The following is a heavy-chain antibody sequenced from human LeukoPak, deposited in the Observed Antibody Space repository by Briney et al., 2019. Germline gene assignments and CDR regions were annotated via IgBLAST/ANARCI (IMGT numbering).Heavy chain of an antibody. CDR1: GFTFTNYW. V-gene: IGHV3-30*02. D-gene: IGHD3-22*01. CDR2: IRYDGSNK. CDR3: AKDGSNHYYDSSGYSIDY. Sequence: GGSLRLSCAASGFTFTNYWMSWVRQAPGKGLEWVAFIRYDGSNKYYADSVKGRFTISRDNSKNTLYLQMNSLRAEDTAVYYCAKDGSNHYYDSSGYSIDYWGQGTLVTVSS. J-gene: IGHJ4*02.